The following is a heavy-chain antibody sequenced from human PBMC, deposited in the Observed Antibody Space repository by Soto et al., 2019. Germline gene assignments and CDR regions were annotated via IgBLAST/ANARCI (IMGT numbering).Heavy chain of an antibody. CDR3: AKATATGGGAFDI. Sequence: GGSLRLSCAASGFTCSSYDMSWVRQAPGKGLEWVSTILVDGRTFYVDSVKGRFTISRDNSKNMVYLQMNSLTAGDTALYYCAKATATGGGAFDICGQGTMVTVSS. J-gene: IGHJ3*02. D-gene: IGHD2-8*02. CDR1: GFTCSSYD. V-gene: IGHV3-23*01. CDR2: ILVDGRT.